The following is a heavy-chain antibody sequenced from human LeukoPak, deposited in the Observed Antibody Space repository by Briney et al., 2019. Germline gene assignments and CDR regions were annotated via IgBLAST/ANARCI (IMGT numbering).Heavy chain of an antibody. D-gene: IGHD3-10*01. CDR2: ITGSGDDT. J-gene: IGHJ4*02. CDR3: AKGSRSSRPYYFDF. Sequence: PGGSLRLSCTASGFTFNKYAMTWVRQAPGKGLEWVSAITGSGDDTYHADSVKGRFTISRDNSKNTLYLQMNSLRAEDTAVYYCAKGSRSSRPYYFDFWGQEILVTVS. V-gene: IGHV3-23*01. CDR1: GFTFNKYA.